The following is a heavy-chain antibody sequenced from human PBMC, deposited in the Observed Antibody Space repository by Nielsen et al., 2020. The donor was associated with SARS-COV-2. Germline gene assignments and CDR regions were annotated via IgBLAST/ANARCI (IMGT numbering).Heavy chain of an antibody. D-gene: IGHD5-18*01. CDR2: IYYSGST. CDR3: ASTTQLWFKAND. CDR1: GGSISSGDYY. V-gene: IGHV4-30-4*01. J-gene: IGHJ4*02. Sequence: SETLSLTCTVSGGSISSGDYYWSWIRQPPGKGLEWIGYIYYSGSTYYNPSLKSRVTISVDTSRNQFSLKLSSVTAADTAMYYCASTTQLWFKANDWGQGILVTVSS.